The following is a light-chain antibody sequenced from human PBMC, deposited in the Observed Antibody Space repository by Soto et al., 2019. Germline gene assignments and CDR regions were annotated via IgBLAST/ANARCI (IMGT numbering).Light chain of an antibody. CDR2: GTS. CDR1: QSVFSNC. V-gene: IGKV3-20*01. Sequence: EIVLTQSPGTVSLSPGERATLSCRASQSVFSNCLAWYQHKPGQTPRLLMYGTSSRATGIPDRFSGSGSGTDFTLTISRLEPEDFAVYYCHQYGISPGTFGQGTKVDIK. J-gene: IGKJ1*01. CDR3: HQYGISPGT.